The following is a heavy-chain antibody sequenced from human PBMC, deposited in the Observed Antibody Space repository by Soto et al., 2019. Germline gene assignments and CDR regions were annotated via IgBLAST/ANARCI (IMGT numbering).Heavy chain of an antibody. CDR2: IYYSGST. CDR3: ARDLVAAAGPRWNGMDV. CDR1: GGAISSGDYA. Sequence: SEAPALTFSGSGGAISSGDYAWSWVGQHPGKGLEWIGYIYYSGSTYYNPSLKSRVTISVDTSKNQFSLKLSSVTAADTAVYYCARDLVAAAGPRWNGMDVWGQGTTVTVSS. D-gene: IGHD6-13*01. J-gene: IGHJ6*02. V-gene: IGHV4-31*03.